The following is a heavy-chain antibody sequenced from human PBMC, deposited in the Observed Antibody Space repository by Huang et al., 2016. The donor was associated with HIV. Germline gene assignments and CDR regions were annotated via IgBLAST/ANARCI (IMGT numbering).Heavy chain of an antibody. CDR2: MNPNSGKT. CDR3: VRGWYIAALPYFDY. J-gene: IGHJ4*02. Sequence: QVQLVQSGAEVRQPGASVKVSCEASGYYFASYDINWVRQATGQGLEWMGWMNPNSGKTGYAQKFQGRVTMTRNTSISTAYMELSSLRSEDTAKYFCVRGWYIAALPYFDYWGQGTLVTVSS. CDR1: GYYFASYD. V-gene: IGHV1-8*01. D-gene: IGHD6-6*01.